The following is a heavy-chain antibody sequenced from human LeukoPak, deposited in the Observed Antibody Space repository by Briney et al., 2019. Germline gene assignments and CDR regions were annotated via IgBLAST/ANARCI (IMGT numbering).Heavy chain of an antibody. CDR2: IYYSGST. CDR1: GGSISSYY. J-gene: IGHJ5*02. CDR3: ARAETDWFDP. V-gene: IGHV4-59*01. Sequence: SETLSLTCTASGGSISSYYWSWIRQPPGKGLEWIWYIYYSGSTNYNPSLKSRVTISVDTSKNQFSLKLSSVTAADTAVYYCARAETDWFDPWGQGTLVTVSS.